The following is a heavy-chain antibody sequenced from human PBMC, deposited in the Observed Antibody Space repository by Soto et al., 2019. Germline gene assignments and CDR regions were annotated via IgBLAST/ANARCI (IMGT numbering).Heavy chain of an antibody. CDR1: GFTFSSYD. J-gene: IGHJ5*02. D-gene: IGHD1-7*01. CDR3: AKDHGYNWNYRWFDP. CDR2: INSNGGIT. V-gene: IGHV3-64*01. Sequence: GSLRLSCAASGFTFSSYDMHWVRQAPGKGLEYISAINSNGGITYYANSVKGRLTISRDNSKNTVYLQMGSLRVEDTAVYYCAKDHGYNWNYRWFDPWGQGTLVTVSS.